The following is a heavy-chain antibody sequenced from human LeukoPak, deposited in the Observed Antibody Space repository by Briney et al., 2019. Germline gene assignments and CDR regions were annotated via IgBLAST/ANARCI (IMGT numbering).Heavy chain of an antibody. Sequence: PSETLSLTCAVYGGSFSGSYWSWIRQPPGKGLEWIGEINHSGSTNYNPSLKSRVTISVDTSKNQFSLKLSSVTAADTAVYYCARGRPWYSSSSLGYWGQGTLVTVSS. J-gene: IGHJ4*02. D-gene: IGHD6-13*01. V-gene: IGHV4-34*01. CDR3: ARGRPWYSSSSLGY. CDR2: INHSGST. CDR1: GGSFSGSY.